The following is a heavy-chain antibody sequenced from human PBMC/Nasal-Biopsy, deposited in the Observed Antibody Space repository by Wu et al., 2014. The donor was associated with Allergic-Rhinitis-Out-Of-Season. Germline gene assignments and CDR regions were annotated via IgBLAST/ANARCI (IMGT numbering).Heavy chain of an antibody. Sequence: TLSLTCTVSGYSISSGYYWGWIRQTPGKGPEWIGSIYYSGTTYYNPSLKSRVSISIEKPKNQFSLTLTSVTTADAAVYYCARSGYTYAFDYWGLG. CDR3: ARSGYTYAFDY. D-gene: IGHD5-12*01. J-gene: IGHJ4*02. CDR2: IYYSGTT. CDR1: GYSISSGYY. V-gene: IGHV4-38-2*02.